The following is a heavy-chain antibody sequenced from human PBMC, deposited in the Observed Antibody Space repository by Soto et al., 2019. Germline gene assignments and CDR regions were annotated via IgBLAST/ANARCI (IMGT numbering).Heavy chain of an antibody. CDR3: ARQAYYNSGYYLSF. Sequence: GESLKISCKGSGYSFTNYWIAWVRQMPGKGLEWMGIIYPGDSDTRYSPSFQGQVSVSADRSISTAYLQWSSLKASDTAMYYCARQAYYNSGYYLSFWGQGTLVTVSS. CDR1: GYSFTNYW. CDR2: IYPGDSDT. J-gene: IGHJ4*02. V-gene: IGHV5-51*01. D-gene: IGHD3-22*01.